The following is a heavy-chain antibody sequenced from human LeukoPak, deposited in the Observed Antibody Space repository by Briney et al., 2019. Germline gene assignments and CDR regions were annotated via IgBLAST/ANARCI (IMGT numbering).Heavy chain of an antibody. V-gene: IGHV4-39*01. J-gene: IGHJ4*02. CDR1: GGSISSSSYY. Sequence: SKTLSLTCTVSGGSISSSSYYWGWIRQPPGKGLEWIGSIYYSGSTYYNPSLKSRVTISVDTSKNQFSLKLSSVTAADTAVYYCARLLRYFDWLSSGYFDYWGQGTLVTVSS. CDR3: ARLLRYFDWLSSGYFDY. D-gene: IGHD3-9*01. CDR2: IYYSGST.